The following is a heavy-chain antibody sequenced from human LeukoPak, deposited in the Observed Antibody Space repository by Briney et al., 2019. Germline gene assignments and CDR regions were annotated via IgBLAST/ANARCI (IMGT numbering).Heavy chain of an antibody. CDR2: IKPDGDEQ. Sequence: PGGSLRLSCAASGFTFSTYCMTWLRQTPGKGLEWVANIKPDGDEQYYVDSVKGRFTISRDNAKNSLYLQMDSLTAEDTALYYCASDPYYYNSGSFAAFDIWGQGTMVTVSS. D-gene: IGHD3-10*01. CDR1: GFTFSTYC. V-gene: IGHV3-7*01. CDR3: ASDPYYYNSGSFAAFDI. J-gene: IGHJ3*02.